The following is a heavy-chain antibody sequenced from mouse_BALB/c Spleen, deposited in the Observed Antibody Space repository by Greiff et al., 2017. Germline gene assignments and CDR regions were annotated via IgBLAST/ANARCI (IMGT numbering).Heavy chain of an antibody. CDR2: IYPGNGDT. V-gene: IGHV1-12*01. J-gene: IGHJ4*01. Sequence: LQQPGAELVKPGASVKMSCKASGYTFTSYNMHWVKQTPGQGLEWIGAIYPGNGDTSYNQKFKGKATLTADKSSSTAYMQLSSLTSEDSAVYYCARGRPYAMDYWGQGTSVTVSS. CDR1: GYTFTSYN. CDR3: ARGRPYAMDY.